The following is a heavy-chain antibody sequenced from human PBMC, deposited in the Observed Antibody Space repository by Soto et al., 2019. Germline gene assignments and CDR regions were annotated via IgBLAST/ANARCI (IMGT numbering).Heavy chain of an antibody. CDR3: AKCITALFPIDS. V-gene: IGHV4-4*02. D-gene: IGHD6-6*01. CDR1: AGSLRRRDW. Sequence: GSAGSLRRRDWGCWVRQPPGKGLEWIGEIYHSGSTNYDPSLKSRVTISVDKSKNQFSLKLSSVTAADTVVYYCAKCITALFPIDSWGQGPLVT. J-gene: IGHJ5*01. CDR2: IYHSGST.